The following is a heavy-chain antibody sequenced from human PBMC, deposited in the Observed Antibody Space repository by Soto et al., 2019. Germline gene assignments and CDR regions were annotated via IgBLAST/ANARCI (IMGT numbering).Heavy chain of an antibody. J-gene: IGHJ4*02. CDR1: GFTFSSYA. D-gene: IGHD2-21*02. CDR2: ISVSGDIR. CDR3: ATIFRYGDPEY. Sequence: VQLLESGGGLVQPGGSLRLSCATSGFTFSSYAMSWVRQAPVKGLEWVSGISVSGDIRYDADSVKGRFTISRDNSKSTLYLQMNSLRAEDTAVYDCATIFRYGDPEYWGQGALVTVSS. V-gene: IGHV3-23*01.